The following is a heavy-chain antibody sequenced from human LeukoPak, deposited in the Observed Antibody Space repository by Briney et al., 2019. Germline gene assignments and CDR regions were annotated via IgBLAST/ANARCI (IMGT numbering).Heavy chain of an antibody. CDR1: GYTFTSYN. V-gene: IGHV1-2*02. CDR3: ARSPHILTGENFDY. CDR2: INPNHGDT. Sequence: ASVKVSCKASGYTFTSYNMHWVRQAPGQGLEWMGWINPNHGDTNYAQKFQDRVSMTRDTSISTAYMHLSRLRSADTAVYYCARSPHILTGENFDYWGQGTLVTAS. J-gene: IGHJ4*02. D-gene: IGHD3-9*01.